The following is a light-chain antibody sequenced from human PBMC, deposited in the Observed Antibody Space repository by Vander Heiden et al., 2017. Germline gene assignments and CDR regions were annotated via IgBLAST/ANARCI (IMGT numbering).Light chain of an antibody. CDR2: AAS. V-gene: IGKV1-39*01. CDR3: QQSYNTPRT. J-gene: IGKJ1*01. CDR1: QGISSY. Sequence: DIQMTQSPSSLSASVGDRVTITCRASQGISSYLNWYQQKPGKAPKLLIYAASSLQSGVPSRFSGSGSGTDFTLTISSLQPEDFATYYCQQSYNTPRTFGRGTKVEIK.